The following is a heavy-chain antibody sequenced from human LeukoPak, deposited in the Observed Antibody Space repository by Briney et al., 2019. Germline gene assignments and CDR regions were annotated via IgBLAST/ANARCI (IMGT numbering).Heavy chain of an antibody. CDR1: GFTFSSYG. CDR2: ITSSSTYI. D-gene: IGHD1-26*01. V-gene: IGHV3-21*01. CDR3: ARDPYSGSYGDYYYYYMDV. J-gene: IGHJ6*03. Sequence: GGSLRLSCAASGFTFSSYGMHWVRQAPGKGLEWVSSITSSSTYIYYADSVKGRFTISRDNAKNSLYLQMNSLRDEDTAVYYCARDPYSGSYGDYYYYYMDVWGKGTTVTISS.